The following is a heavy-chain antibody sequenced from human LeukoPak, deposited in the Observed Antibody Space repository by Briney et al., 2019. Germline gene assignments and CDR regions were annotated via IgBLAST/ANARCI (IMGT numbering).Heavy chain of an antibody. J-gene: IGHJ5*02. CDR1: GYTFTSYD. CDR3: ARDPSAAAGITFDP. CDR2: INPNSGGT. Sequence: ASVKVSCKASGYTFTSYDINWVRQAPGQGLEWMGWINPNSGGTNYAQKFQGRVTMTRDTSTSTVYMELSSLRSEDTAVYYCARDPSAAAGITFDPWGQGTLVTVSS. D-gene: IGHD6-13*01. V-gene: IGHV1-2*02.